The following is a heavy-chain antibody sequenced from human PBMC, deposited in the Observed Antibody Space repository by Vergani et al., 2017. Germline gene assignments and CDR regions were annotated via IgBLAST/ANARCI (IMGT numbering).Heavy chain of an antibody. Sequence: QVQLVESGGGLVKPGGSLRLSCAASGFTFSDYYMSWIRQAPGKGLEWVSYISSSSSYTNYADSVKGRFTISRDNAKNSLYLQMNSLRAEDTAVYYCARVPNYYGSGSYLSYYYGMDVWGQGTTVTVSS. CDR1: GFTFSDYY. CDR3: ARVPNYYGSGSYLSYYYGMDV. J-gene: IGHJ6*02. D-gene: IGHD3-10*01. CDR2: ISSSSSYT. V-gene: IGHV3-11*06.